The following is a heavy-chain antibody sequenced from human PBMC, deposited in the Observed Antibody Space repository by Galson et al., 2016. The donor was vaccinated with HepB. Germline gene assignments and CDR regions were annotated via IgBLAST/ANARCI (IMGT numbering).Heavy chain of an antibody. V-gene: IGHV3-9*01. CDR3: TKETNRYYGSGSYPLFQN. Sequence: SLRLSCAASGFRFDDHAMHWVRQAPGKGLEWVSGISWHSANIGYADSVKGRFTISRDNAKNSLHLQMNSLRTEETALYYCTKETNRYYGSGSYPLFQNWGQGTLVTVSS. CDR1: GFRFDDHA. CDR2: ISWHSANI. J-gene: IGHJ4*02. D-gene: IGHD3-10*01.